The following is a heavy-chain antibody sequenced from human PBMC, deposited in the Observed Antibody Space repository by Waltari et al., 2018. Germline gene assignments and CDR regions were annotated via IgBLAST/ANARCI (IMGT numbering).Heavy chain of an antibody. Sequence: QVQLIQSGAEVKKPGASLRVSCKVSGHTLTELSMHWVRQAPGKGLEWMAGVDPGDGDRLYARAFQGRITMTEDTPADTAYLELSSLRSNDTAIYFCATGLITISGVTNDFWGQGTLVTVSS. D-gene: IGHD3-3*01. CDR2: VDPGDGDR. V-gene: IGHV1-24*01. CDR3: ATGLITISGVTNDF. CDR1: GHTLTELS. J-gene: IGHJ4*02.